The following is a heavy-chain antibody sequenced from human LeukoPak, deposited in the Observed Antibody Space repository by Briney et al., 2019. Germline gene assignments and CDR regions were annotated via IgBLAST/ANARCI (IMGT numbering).Heavy chain of an antibody. CDR2: LRYDVRSK. D-gene: IGHD1-7*01. J-gene: IGHJ4*02. Sequence: GGSLRLSCTASGFTLSDSGFDWVRQAPGKGLEWVAFLRYDVRSKYYLDAVKGRFTISRDNSKNTVYLQMDSLSPDYSAVYYCAIGVNYAFDDWGQGTLVTVSS. CDR1: GFTLSDSG. V-gene: IGHV3-30*02. CDR3: AIGVNYAFDD.